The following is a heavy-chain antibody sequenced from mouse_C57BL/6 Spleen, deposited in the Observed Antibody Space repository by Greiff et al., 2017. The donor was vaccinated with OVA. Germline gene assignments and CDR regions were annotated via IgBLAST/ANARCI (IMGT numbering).Heavy chain of an antibody. CDR1: GLTFSDYG. CDR3: ATPWDGYLDV. Sequence: EVKVVESGGGLVKPGRSLKLSCAASGLTFSDYGMHWVRQVPEKGLEWVAYISSGSSTIYYADTVKGRFPISRDNANNTLCLQMTTLRSEDTAMYYCATPWDGYLDVFSTGTTATVSS. D-gene: IGHD4-1*01. CDR2: ISSGSSTI. J-gene: IGHJ1*03. V-gene: IGHV5-17*01.